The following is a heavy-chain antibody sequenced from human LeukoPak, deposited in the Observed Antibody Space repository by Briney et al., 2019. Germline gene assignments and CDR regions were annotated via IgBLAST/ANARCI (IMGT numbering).Heavy chain of an antibody. Sequence: SETLSLTCTVSGGSISSYYWSWIRQPAGKGLEWIGRIYTSGSTNYNPSLKGRVTMSVDTSKNQFSLKLSSVTAADTAVYYCARDLAVAGRGDAFDIWGQGTMVTVSS. D-gene: IGHD6-19*01. CDR2: IYTSGST. CDR1: GGSISSYY. CDR3: ARDLAVAGRGDAFDI. V-gene: IGHV4-4*07. J-gene: IGHJ3*02.